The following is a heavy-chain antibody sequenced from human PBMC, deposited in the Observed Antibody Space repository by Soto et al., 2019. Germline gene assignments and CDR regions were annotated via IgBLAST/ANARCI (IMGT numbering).Heavy chain of an antibody. CDR3: AHRYWAASGTRYYFDY. CDR1: GFSFSTSAVG. CDR2: IYWDDDK. J-gene: IGHJ4*02. Sequence: QITLTESGPTLVKPTQTLTLTCTFSGFSFSTSAVGVGWIRQPPGKALEWLALIYWDDDKRYSPFLKSRLTITKDTSTNQVVLTMTTMDPVDTGTYYCAHRYWAASGTRYYFDYWGQGTLVTVSS. D-gene: IGHD6-13*01. V-gene: IGHV2-5*02.